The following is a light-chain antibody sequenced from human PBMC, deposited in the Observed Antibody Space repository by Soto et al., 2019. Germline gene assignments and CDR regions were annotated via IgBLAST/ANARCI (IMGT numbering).Light chain of an antibody. CDR1: SSDVGVYDF. J-gene: IGLJ2*01. V-gene: IGLV2-14*03. CDR2: DVN. Sequence: QSALTQPASVSGSPGQSITISCAGTSSDVGVYDFVSWYQQHPGKAPKLLIYDVNNRPAGISNRCSGSKSGNTASLTISGLQAEDEADYYCSSYTTSTTRVFGGGTKLTVL. CDR3: SSYTTSTTRV.